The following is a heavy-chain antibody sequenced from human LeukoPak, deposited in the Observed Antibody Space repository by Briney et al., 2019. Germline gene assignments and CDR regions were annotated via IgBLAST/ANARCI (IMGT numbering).Heavy chain of an antibody. V-gene: IGHV3-7*01. CDR3: ARLQYSFLYGSGSYGVDY. CDR2: IKQDGSEK. J-gene: IGHJ4*02. Sequence: GGSLRLSCAASGFTFSSCWMSWVRQAPGKGLEWVANIKQDGSEKYYADSVKGRFTVSRDNAKNSLYLQMNSLRAEDTAVYYCARLQYSFLYGSGSYGVDYWGQGTLVTVSS. D-gene: IGHD3-10*01. CDR1: GFTFSSCW.